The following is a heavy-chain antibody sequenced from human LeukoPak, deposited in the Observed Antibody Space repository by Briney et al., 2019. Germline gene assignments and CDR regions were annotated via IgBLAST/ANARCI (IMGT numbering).Heavy chain of an antibody. J-gene: IGHJ4*02. CDR3: AQRGYDILPGYDMSCVLGGVF. CDR1: GFTLSSYA. CDR2: ISGGGGST. D-gene: IGHD3-9*01. Sequence: PGGSLRLAYAASGFTLSSYAMSSVRQAPGKGLECDSAISGGGGSTCYAHFVKGRLTISRDNSKNTLYLQMVSLSAQDTAVYHCAQRGYDILPGYDMSCVLGGVFWGQGTLVTVSS. V-gene: IGHV3-23*01.